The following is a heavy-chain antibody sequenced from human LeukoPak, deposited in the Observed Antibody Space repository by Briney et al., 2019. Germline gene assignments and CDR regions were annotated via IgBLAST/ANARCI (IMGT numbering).Heavy chain of an antibody. D-gene: IGHD6-13*01. CDR3: ARGEEYSSSWYEIDY. V-gene: IGHV3-48*01. Sequence: GRPLRLSCVASGFTFSSYSMNWVRQAPGKGLEWVSYIGSSTSTIHYADSVRGRFTISRDNAKNSLYLQMNSLRGEDTAVYYCARGEEYSSSWYEIDYWGQGALVTVSS. CDR2: IGSSTSTI. J-gene: IGHJ4*02. CDR1: GFTFSSYS.